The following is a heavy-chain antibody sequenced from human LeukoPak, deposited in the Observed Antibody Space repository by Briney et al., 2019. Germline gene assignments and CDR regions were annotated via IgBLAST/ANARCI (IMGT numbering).Heavy chain of an antibody. V-gene: IGHV4-39*07. CDR3: ARGGAVVVAARYRWFDP. J-gene: IGHJ5*02. Sequence: SETLSLTCTVSGGSISSSSYYWGWVRQPPGKGLEWIGSIYYIGSTYYNPSLKSRITISVDTSKNQFSLKLSSVTAADTAVYYCARGGAVVVAARYRWFDPWGQGTLVTVSS. CDR2: IYYIGST. CDR1: GGSISSSSYY. D-gene: IGHD2-15*01.